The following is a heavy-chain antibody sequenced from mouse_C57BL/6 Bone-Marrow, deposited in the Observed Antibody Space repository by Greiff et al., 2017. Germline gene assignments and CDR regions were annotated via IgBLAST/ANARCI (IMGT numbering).Heavy chain of an antibody. CDR2: IDPANGNT. CDR3: ARGDHWYFDV. J-gene: IGHJ1*03. Sequence: EVQLQESVAELVRPGASVKLSCTASGFHIKNTYMHWVKQRPEQGLEWIGRIDPANGNTKYAPKFQGKATITAATSSNTAYLQLSSLTSEDTAIYYCARGDHWYFDVWGTGTTVTVSS. V-gene: IGHV14-3*01. CDR1: GFHIKNTY.